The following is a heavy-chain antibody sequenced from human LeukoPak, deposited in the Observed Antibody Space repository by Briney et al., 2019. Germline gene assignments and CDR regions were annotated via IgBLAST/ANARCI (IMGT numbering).Heavy chain of an antibody. CDR3: ASGPSDLGSSSQY. D-gene: IGHD6-6*01. V-gene: IGHV1-2*02. CDR1: GYTFTGYH. Sequence: GASVKVSCKASGYTFTGYHMHWVRQAPGQGLEWMGWINPNNGDTNYAQKFQDRVTMTRDTSISTAYMELSRLRSDDTAVYYCASGPSDLGSSSQYWGQGTLVTVSS. CDR2: INPNNGDT. J-gene: IGHJ4*02.